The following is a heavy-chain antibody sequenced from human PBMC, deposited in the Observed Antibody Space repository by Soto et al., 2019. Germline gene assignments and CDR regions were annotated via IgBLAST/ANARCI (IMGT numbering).Heavy chain of an antibody. CDR2: ISYDGSNK. D-gene: IGHD3-22*01. V-gene: IGHV3-30-3*01. Sequence: PGGSLRLSCAASGFTFSSYAMHWVRQAPGKGLEWVAVISYDGSNKYYADSVKGRFTISRDNSKNTLYLQMNSLRAEDTAVYYCARSPGKEIVVVITTPSGYFDYWGQGTLVTVSS. J-gene: IGHJ4*02. CDR3: ARSPGKEIVVVITTPSGYFDY. CDR1: GFTFSSYA.